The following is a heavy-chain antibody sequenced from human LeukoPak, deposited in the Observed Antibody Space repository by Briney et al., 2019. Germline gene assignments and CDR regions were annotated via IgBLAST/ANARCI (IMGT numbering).Heavy chain of an antibody. V-gene: IGHV4-59*01. J-gene: IGHJ4*02. CDR2: IYYSGST. Sequence: SSETLSLTCTVSGGSISSYYWSWIRQPPGKGLEWIGYIYYSGSTNYNPSLKSRVTISVDTSKNQFSLKLSSVTAADTAVYYCARFGDMPYYFDYWGQGTLVTVSS. CDR1: GGSISSYY. CDR3: ARFGDMPYYFDY. D-gene: IGHD2-2*01.